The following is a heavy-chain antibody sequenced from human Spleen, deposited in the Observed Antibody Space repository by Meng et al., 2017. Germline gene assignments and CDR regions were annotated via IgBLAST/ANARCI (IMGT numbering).Heavy chain of an antibody. Sequence: SETLSLTCTVSGYSISSGYYWGCIRQPPGKGLEWIATIYHTGSTYYNPSLKSRVTILVDTSKNQFSLKLSSVTAADTAVYYCARVLPTTYYYDSSGYYLPVGWFDPWGQGTLVTVSS. CDR1: GYSISSGYY. CDR3: ARVLPTTYYYDSSGYYLPVGWFDP. V-gene: IGHV4-38-2*02. J-gene: IGHJ5*02. D-gene: IGHD3-22*01. CDR2: IYHTGST.